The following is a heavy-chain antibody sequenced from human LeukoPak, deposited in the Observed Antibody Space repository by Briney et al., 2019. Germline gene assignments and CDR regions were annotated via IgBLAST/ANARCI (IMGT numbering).Heavy chain of an antibody. J-gene: IGHJ4*02. CDR1: GFTVSSNY. Sequence: GGSLRLSCAASGFTVSSNYMNWVRQAPGKGLEWVSIIYSGGTTYYADSVKGRFTISRDNSKNTLYLQMNSLRAEDTAVYYCAKDETTVVTSFDYWGQGTLVTVSS. V-gene: IGHV3-53*01. D-gene: IGHD4-23*01. CDR2: IYSGGTT. CDR3: AKDETTVVTSFDY.